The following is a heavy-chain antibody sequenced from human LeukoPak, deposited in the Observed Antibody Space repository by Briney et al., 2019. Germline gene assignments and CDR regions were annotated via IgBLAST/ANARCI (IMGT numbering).Heavy chain of an antibody. V-gene: IGHV4-34*01. CDR2: INHSGST. CDR3: ARGPAAIHDWFDP. CDR1: GGSFSGYY. D-gene: IGHD2-2*01. J-gene: IGHJ5*02. Sequence: SETLSLTCAVYGGSFSGYYWSWIRQPPGKGLEWIREINHSGSTNYNPSLKSRVTISVDTSKNQFSLKLSSVTAADTAVYYCARGPAAIHDWFDPWGQGTLVTVSS.